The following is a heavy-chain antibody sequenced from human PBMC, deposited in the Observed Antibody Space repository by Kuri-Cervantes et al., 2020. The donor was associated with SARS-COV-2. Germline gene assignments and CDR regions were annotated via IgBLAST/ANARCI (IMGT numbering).Heavy chain of an antibody. D-gene: IGHD1-14*01. CDR2: INHSGST. J-gene: IGHJ3*01. V-gene: IGHV4-34*01. Sequence: GSLRLSCAVYGGSFSGYYWSWIRQPPGKGLEWIGGINHSGSTNYNPSLKSRVTISVDTSKNQFSLKLSSVTAADTAVYYRARLFARYCGNHWGQGTMVTGSS. CDR1: GGSFSGYY. CDR3: ARLFARYCGNH.